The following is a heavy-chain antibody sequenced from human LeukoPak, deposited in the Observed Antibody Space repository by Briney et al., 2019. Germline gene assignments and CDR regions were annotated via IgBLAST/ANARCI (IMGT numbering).Heavy chain of an antibody. J-gene: IGHJ4*02. CDR1: GFTFSSYS. CDR2: ISSSSSYT. V-gene: IGHV3-21*01. D-gene: IGHD5-24*01. CDR3: ASEDGYNTYFDY. Sequence: GGSLRLSCAASGFTFSSYSMNWVRQAPGKGLEWVSSISSSSSYTYYADSVKGRFTISRDNAKNSLYLQMNSLRAEDTAVYYCASEDGYNTYFDYWGQGTLVTVSS.